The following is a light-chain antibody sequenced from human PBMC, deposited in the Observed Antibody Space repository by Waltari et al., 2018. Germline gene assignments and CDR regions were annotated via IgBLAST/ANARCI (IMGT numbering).Light chain of an antibody. CDR1: QGVNIF. CDR2: GAS. V-gene: IGKV1-16*01. CDR3: QQYNNYPFT. J-gene: IGKJ3*01. Sequence: DIQMTQSPASLSASVGDTVTITSRASQGVNIFLAWFQQKPGKAPKSLIYGASSLQSGVPSRFGGSGSGTEFTLTISSLQPEDFGTYYCQQYNNYPFTFGPGTTVDIK.